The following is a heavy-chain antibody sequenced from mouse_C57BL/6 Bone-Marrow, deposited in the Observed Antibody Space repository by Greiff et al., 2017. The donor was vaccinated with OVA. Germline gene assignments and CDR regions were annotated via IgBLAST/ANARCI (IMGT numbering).Heavy chain of an antibody. J-gene: IGHJ1*03. Sequence: EVKLEESGEGLVKPGGSLKLSCAASGFTFSSYAMSWVRQTPEKRLEWVAYISSGGDYIYYADTVKGRFTISRDNARNTLYLQMSSLKSEDTAMYYCTRWRLLWYFDVWGTGTTVTVSS. CDR2: ISSGGDYI. D-gene: IGHD2-3*01. CDR1: GFTFSSYA. CDR3: TRWRLLWYFDV. V-gene: IGHV5-9-1*02.